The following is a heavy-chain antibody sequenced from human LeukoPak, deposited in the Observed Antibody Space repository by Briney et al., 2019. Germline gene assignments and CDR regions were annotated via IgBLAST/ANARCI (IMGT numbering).Heavy chain of an antibody. CDR2: ISASSRYI. CDR3: ARADCSSSTCYLRRSWFDP. J-gene: IGHJ5*02. Sequence: GGSLRLPCAASGFTLSNYDMNWVRQAPGKGLEWVSSISASSRYIYYEDSVRGRFTISRDDAKNSLYLEMNSLRAEDTAVYYCARADCSSSTCYLRRSWFDPWGQGTLHRLSS. CDR1: GFTLSNYD. V-gene: IGHV3-21*01. D-gene: IGHD2-2*01.